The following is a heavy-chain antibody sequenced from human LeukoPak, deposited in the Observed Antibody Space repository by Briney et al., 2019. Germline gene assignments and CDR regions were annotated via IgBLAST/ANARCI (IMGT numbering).Heavy chain of an antibody. J-gene: IGHJ4*02. CDR1: GFNFGPYD. CDR2: IRSTGRYR. V-gene: IGHV3-48*02. Sequence: GGSLRLSCTASGFNFGPYDINWIRQAPGKGLEWISYIRSTGRYRYYSDSVTGRFSISRDNAKNLVYLQMNGLRDDDTAVYYCARDLSDVTLDYWGQGTLVTVSS. CDR3: ARDLSDVTLDY. D-gene: IGHD2-21*02.